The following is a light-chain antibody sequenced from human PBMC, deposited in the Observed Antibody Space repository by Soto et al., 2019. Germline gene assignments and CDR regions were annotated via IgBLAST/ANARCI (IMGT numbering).Light chain of an antibody. J-gene: IGLJ1*01. CDR3: SSYTSSSTRV. V-gene: IGLV2-14*01. CDR2: DVS. CDR1: XXDVGVYNY. Sequence: QSALTQPASVSGSPGQSITIXXTGTXXDVGVYNYVSWYQQHPGKAPKLMIYDVSNRPSGVSNRFSGSKSGNTASLSISGLQAEDEADYYCSSYTSSSTRVFGTGTKVTVL.